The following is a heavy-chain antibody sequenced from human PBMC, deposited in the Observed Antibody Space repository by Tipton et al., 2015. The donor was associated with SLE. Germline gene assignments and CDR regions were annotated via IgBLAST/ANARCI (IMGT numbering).Heavy chain of an antibody. V-gene: IGHV4-59*01. CDR1: GGSIRSYY. J-gene: IGHJ5*02. Sequence: TLSLTCTVSGGSIRSYYWTWIRQPPGKRLEWIAYIYHSGSTNYNPSLQSRVTISVDRSKNQFSLKLTSVTAADTAVYYCARGPPLMERERNWFDPWGQGTKVTVSS. D-gene: IGHD1-26*01. CDR3: ARGPPLMERERNWFDP. CDR2: IYHSGST.